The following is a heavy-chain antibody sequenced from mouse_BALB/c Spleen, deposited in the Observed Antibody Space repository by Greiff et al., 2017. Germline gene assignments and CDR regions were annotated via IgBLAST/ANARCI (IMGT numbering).Heavy chain of an antibody. J-gene: IGHJ2*01. CDR2: IYPGSGNT. CDR1: GYTFTDYY. D-gene: IGHD2-10*02. CDR3: ARSGYGNYGDY. V-gene: IGHV1-77*01. Sequence: VKLQESGAELARPGASVKLSCKASGYTFTDYYINWVKQRTGQGLEWIGEIYPGSGNTYYNEKFKGKATLTADKSSSTAYMQLSSLTSEDSAVYFCARSGYGNYGDYWGQGTTLTVSS.